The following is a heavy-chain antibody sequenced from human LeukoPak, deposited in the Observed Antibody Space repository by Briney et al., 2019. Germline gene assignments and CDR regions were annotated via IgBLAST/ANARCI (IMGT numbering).Heavy chain of an antibody. CDR1: GGTFSSYA. Sequence: SVKVSCKASGGTFSSYAISWVRQAPGQGLEWMGRIIPILGIANYVQKFQGRVTITADKSTSTAYMELSSLRSEDTAVYYCARGRSPYYYDSSGYRPPWGQGTLVTVSS. CDR2: IIPILGIA. V-gene: IGHV1-69*04. D-gene: IGHD3-22*01. J-gene: IGHJ5*02. CDR3: ARGRSPYYYDSSGYRPP.